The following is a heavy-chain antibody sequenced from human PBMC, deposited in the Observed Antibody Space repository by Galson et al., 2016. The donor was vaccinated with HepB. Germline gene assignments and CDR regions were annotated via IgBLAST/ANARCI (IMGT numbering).Heavy chain of an antibody. Sequence: SLRLSCAASGFTFSSYGIHWVRQAPGKGLEWVAVIWYDGSDEYYADSVKGRFTISRDNSKNTLYLQMTTLRPEDTAVYYCARTRGMVRSPYWIDYWGQGTLVTVSS. CDR1: GFTFSSYG. CDR2: IWYDGSDE. CDR3: ARTRGMVRSPYWIDY. D-gene: IGHD5-18*01. V-gene: IGHV3-33*01. J-gene: IGHJ4*02.